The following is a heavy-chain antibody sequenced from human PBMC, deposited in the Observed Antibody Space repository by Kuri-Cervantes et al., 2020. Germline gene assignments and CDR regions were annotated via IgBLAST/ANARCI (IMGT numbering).Heavy chain of an antibody. D-gene: IGHD1-26*01. CDR3: TKDIVALLNGPYFYDGMDV. V-gene: IGHV3-21*01. Sequence: GGSLRLSCAASGYTFGSYSMNCVRQAPGKGLEWASAIISSSSYIYYADSVKGRFTISRDNAKNALYLQMNCLRAEDTAVYYCTKDIVALLNGPYFYDGMDVWGQGTPVTVSS. CDR1: GYTFGSYS. J-gene: IGHJ6*02. CDR2: IISSSSYI.